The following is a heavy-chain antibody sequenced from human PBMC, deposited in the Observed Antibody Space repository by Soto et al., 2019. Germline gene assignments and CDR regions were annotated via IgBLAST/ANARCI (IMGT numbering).Heavy chain of an antibody. D-gene: IGHD3-16*01. V-gene: IGHV1-46*01. J-gene: IGHJ4*02. Sequence: ASVKVSCKASGYTFTSYYMHWVRQAPGQGLELMGIINPSGGSTSYAQKFQGRVTMTRDTSTSTVYMELSSLRSEDTAVYYCAREGSYDYVWGRPDYWGQGTLVTVSS. CDR1: GYTFTSYY. CDR2: INPSGGST. CDR3: AREGSYDYVWGRPDY.